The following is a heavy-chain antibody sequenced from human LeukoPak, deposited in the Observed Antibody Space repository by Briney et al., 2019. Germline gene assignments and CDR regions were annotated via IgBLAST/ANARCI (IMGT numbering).Heavy chain of an antibody. CDR2: INHSGST. J-gene: IGHJ3*02. CDR3: ARGYYDFWSGYHDAFDI. CDR1: GGSFSGYY. V-gene: IGHV4-34*01. Sequence: PSETLSLTCAVYGGSFSGYYWSWIRQPPGKGLEWVGEINHSGSTNYNPSLKSRVTISVDTSKNQFSLKLSSVTAADTAVYYCARGYYDFWSGYHDAFDIWGQGTMVTASS. D-gene: IGHD3-3*01.